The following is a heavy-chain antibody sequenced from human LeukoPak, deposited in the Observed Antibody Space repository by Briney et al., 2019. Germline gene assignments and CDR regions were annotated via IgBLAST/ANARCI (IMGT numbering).Heavy chain of an antibody. J-gene: IGHJ6*02. CDR3: AKFKWLVLGPPNKEEYYYYYGMDV. D-gene: IGHD6-19*01. CDR1: GFTFSSYA. CDR2: ISGSGGST. V-gene: IGHV3-23*01. Sequence: GGSLRLSCAASGFTFSSYAMSWVRQAPGKGLEWVSAISGSGGSTYYADSVKGRFTISRDNSKNTLYLQMNSLRAEDTAVYYCAKFKWLVLGPPNKEEYYYYYGMDVWGQGTTVTVSS.